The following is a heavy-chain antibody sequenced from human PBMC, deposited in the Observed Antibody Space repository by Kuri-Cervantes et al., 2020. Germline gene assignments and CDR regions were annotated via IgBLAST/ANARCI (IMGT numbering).Heavy chain of an antibody. D-gene: IGHD4-17*01. CDR1: SSGGYY. CDR2: ISWNSGSI. J-gene: IGHJ5*02. V-gene: IGHV3-9*01. Sequence: SSGGYYWSWIRQHPGKGLEWVSGISWNSGSIGYADSVKGRFTISRDNSKNTLYLQMNSLRAEDTAVYYCARGVVGLRNWFDPWGQGTLVTVSS. CDR3: ARGVVGLRNWFDP.